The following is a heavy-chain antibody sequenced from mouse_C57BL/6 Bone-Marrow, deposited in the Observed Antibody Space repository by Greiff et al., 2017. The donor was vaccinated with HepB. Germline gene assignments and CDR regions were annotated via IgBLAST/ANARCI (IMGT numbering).Heavy chain of an antibody. CDR3: ASGWLLRHAIDY. J-gene: IGHJ4*01. Sequence: QVQLQQPGAELVKPGASVKLSCKASGYTFTSYWMQWVKQRPGQGLEWIGEIDPSDSYTNYNQKFKGKATLTVDTSSSTAYMQLSSLTSEDSSVYYCASGWLLRHAIDYWGQGTSVTVSS. CDR2: IDPSDSYT. V-gene: IGHV1-50*01. CDR1: GYTFTSYW. D-gene: IGHD2-3*01.